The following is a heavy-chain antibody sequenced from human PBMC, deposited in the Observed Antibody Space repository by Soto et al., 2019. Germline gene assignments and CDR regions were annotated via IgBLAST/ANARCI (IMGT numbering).Heavy chain of an antibody. CDR1: GFSFTSYW. CDR2: VKQDGSKT. D-gene: IGHD2-8*01. V-gene: IGHV3-7*03. Sequence: GGSLRLSCGTSGFSFTSYWMSWVRQAPGKGLEWLANVKQDGSKTYDVDSVKGRFVISRDNTKNSVFLQMNSLRAEDTAVYYCAKRRPYCTNGVCSNFRPFDYWGQGTLVTVSA. J-gene: IGHJ4*02. CDR3: AKRRPYCTNGVCSNFRPFDY.